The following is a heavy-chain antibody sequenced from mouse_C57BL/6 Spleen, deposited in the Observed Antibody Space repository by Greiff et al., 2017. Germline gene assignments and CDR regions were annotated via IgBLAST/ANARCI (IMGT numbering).Heavy chain of an antibody. CDR2: IHPNSGST. V-gene: IGHV1-64*01. D-gene: IGHD2-4*01. Sequence: QVQLKESGAELVKPGASVKLSCKASGYTFTSYWMHWVKQRPGQGLEWIGMIHPNSGSTTYNEKFKSKATLTVDKSSSTAYMQLSSLTSEDSAVYYCARGVYDYDVVDAMDYWGQGTSVTVSS. CDR1: GYTFTSYW. CDR3: ARGVYDYDVVDAMDY. J-gene: IGHJ4*01.